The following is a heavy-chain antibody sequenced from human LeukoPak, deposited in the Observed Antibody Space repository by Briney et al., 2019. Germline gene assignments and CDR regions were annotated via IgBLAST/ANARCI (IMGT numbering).Heavy chain of an antibody. J-gene: IGHJ4*02. CDR1: GFTFSNHW. Sequence: GGSLRLSCAASGFTFSNHWMSWVRQAPGKGLEWVANIKQDGSEKYYVDSVKGRFTISRDNAKKSLYLQMNSLRAEDTAVYYCARDTSPASFDYWGQGTLVTVSS. D-gene: IGHD3-16*01. V-gene: IGHV3-7*01. CDR2: IKQDGSEK. CDR3: ARDTSPASFDY.